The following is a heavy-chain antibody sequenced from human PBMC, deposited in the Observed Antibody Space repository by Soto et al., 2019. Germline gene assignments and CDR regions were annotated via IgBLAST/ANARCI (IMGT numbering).Heavy chain of an antibody. D-gene: IGHD1-7*01. CDR3: AREGRIAGTTRYYYYGMDV. J-gene: IGHJ6*02. V-gene: IGHV3-11*01. CDR1: GFTFSDYY. CDR2: ISSSGSTI. Sequence: GGSLRLSCAASGFTFSDYYMSWIRQAPGKGLEWVSYISSSGSTIYYADSVKGRFTISRDNAKNSLYLQMNSLRAEDTAVYYCAREGRIAGTTRYYYYGMDVWGQGTTVTVSS.